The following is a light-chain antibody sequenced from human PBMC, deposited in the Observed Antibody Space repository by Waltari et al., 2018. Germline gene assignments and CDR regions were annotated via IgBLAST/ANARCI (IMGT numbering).Light chain of an antibody. CDR1: RWDVGAYRY. Sequence: QSALTQPPSATGSPGQSVTISCTGGRWDVGAYRYVSWYQQHPGRAPKVIMYEDDKRPSGVPDRFSGSKSGTTASLTISGLKLEDEADYYCTSYGGTNNFLFGSGTKVTV. CDR3: TSYGGTNNFL. V-gene: IGLV2-8*01. J-gene: IGLJ1*01. CDR2: EDD.